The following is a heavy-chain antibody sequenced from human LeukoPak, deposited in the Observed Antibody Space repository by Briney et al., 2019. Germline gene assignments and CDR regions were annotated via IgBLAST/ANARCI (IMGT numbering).Heavy chain of an antibody. V-gene: IGHV4-59*07. Sequence: SDTLSLTCTVSGGSISSYYWSWIRQPPGKGLEWIGYIYYSGSTNYNPSLKSRVTISVDTSKNQFSLKLSSVTAADTAVYYCARINEHYDSPGHYFDYWGQGTLVTVSS. CDR2: IYYSGST. CDR1: GGSISSYY. CDR3: ARINEHYDSPGHYFDY. J-gene: IGHJ4*02. D-gene: IGHD3-22*01.